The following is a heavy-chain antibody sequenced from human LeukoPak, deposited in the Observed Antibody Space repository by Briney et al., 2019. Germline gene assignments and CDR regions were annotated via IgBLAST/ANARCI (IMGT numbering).Heavy chain of an antibody. J-gene: IGHJ5*02. V-gene: IGHV4-39*01. CDR2: IYYRGST. CDR3: AKTVWSRLAAGLDP. D-gene: IGHD2-21*02. Sequence: PSETLSLTCSVSGGSISGSSYYWGWIRQPPGKGLEWIGNIYYRGSTYYNPSLKSRVIMSIDTSKNQFSLKVNSVTATDTAVYYCAKTVWSRLAAGLDPWGQGTLVTVSS. CDR1: GGSISGSSYY.